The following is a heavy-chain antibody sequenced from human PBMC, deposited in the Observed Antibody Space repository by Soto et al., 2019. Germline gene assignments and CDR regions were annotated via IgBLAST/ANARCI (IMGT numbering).Heavy chain of an antibody. CDR2: IYYSGST. CDR1: GGSLSSYD. J-gene: IGHJ4*02. CDR3: ARDNYYDISGYSPLSY. V-gene: IGHV4-59*01. Sequence: SETLSLTCTVSGGSLSSYDWSWIRQPTGKGLEWIGYIYYSGSTNYNPSLKSRVTISVDTSKNQFSLKLRSVTAADTAVYYCARDNYYDISGYSPLSYWGQGTLVTVSS. D-gene: IGHD3-22*01.